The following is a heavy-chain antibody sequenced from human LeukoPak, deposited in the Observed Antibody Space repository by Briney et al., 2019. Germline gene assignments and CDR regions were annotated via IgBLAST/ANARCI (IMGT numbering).Heavy chain of an antibody. D-gene: IGHD3-22*01. CDR1: GASVSSGSYY. J-gene: IGHJ2*01. V-gene: IGHV4-61*01. Sequence: PSETLSLTCTVSGASVSSGSYYWSWIRQPPGKGLEWIGEINHSGSTNYNPSLKSRVTISVDTSKNQFSLKLSSVTAADTAVYYCARVDYYDSSGYYYGYYWYFDLWGRGTLVTVSS. CDR2: INHSGST. CDR3: ARVDYYDSSGYYYGYYWYFDL.